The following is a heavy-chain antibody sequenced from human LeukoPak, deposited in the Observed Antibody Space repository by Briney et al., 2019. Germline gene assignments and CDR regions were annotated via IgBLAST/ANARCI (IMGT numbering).Heavy chain of an antibody. V-gene: IGHV4-39*01. CDR2: TYYSGST. CDR1: GGSISSSSYY. Sequence: SETLSLTCTVSGGSISSSSYYWGWIRQPPGKGLEWIGSTYYSGSTYYNPSLKSRVTISVDTSKNQFSLKLSSVTAADTAVYYCARHVGPFDPWGQGTLVTVSS. D-gene: IGHD3-10*01. J-gene: IGHJ5*02. CDR3: ARHVGPFDP.